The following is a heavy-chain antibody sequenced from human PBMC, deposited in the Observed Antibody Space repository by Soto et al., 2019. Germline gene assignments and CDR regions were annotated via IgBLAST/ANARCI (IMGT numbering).Heavy chain of an antibody. J-gene: IGHJ6*03. CDR2: ISAYNGNT. CDR1: GYTFTSYG. D-gene: IGHD2-2*01. V-gene: IGHV1-18*01. CDR3: ARDLACSSTSCPFFMDV. Sequence: QVPLVQSGAEVKKPGASVKVSCKASGYTFTSYGISWVRQAPGQGLEWMGWISAYNGNTNYAQKLQGRVTMTTDTSTSTAYMELRSLRSDDTAVYYCARDLACSSTSCPFFMDVWGKGTTVTVSS.